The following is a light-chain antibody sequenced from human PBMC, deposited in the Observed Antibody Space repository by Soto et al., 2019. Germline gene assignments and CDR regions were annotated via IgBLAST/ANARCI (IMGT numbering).Light chain of an antibody. CDR1: QSVSSY. V-gene: IGKV3-11*01. CDR3: QQRSTWPSSIT. J-gene: IGKJ5*01. CDR2: DAS. Sequence: IVLTQSPATLSLSPGERATLSCRASQSVSSYLAWYQQKPGQAPRLLIYDASNRATGIPARFSGSGSVTDFTRTISSLEPEEFAGYYCQQRSTWPSSITFGQGTRLEIK.